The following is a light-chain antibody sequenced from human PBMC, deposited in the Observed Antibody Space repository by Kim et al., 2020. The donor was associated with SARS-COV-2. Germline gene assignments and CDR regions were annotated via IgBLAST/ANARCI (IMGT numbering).Light chain of an antibody. J-gene: IGLJ2*01. V-gene: IGLV3-21*04. CDR3: QVWDSGTTQVV. CDR2: FDS. Sequence: APEKRVKFSCEGKSIVPQGVHWYQRKPGEAPVLVIYFDSDRPSGIPERFSGSMSGNTAILTISRVEAGDEADYYCQVWDSGTTQVVFGGGTQLTVL. CDR1: SIVPQG.